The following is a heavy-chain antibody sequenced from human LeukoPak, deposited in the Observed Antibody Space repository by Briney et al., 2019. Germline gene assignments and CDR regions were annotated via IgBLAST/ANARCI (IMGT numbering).Heavy chain of an antibody. D-gene: IGHD2-2*01. V-gene: IGHV4-30-4*01. CDR3: ARGENRYCSSTSCPPGDY. CDR1: GGSISSGDYY. Sequence: SETLSLTCTVSGGSISSGDYYWSWIRQPPGKGLEWIGYIYYSGSTHYNPSLKSRVTISVDTSKNQFPLKLSSVTAADTAVYYCARGENRYCSSTSCPPGDYWGQGTLVTVSS. CDR2: IYYSGST. J-gene: IGHJ4*02.